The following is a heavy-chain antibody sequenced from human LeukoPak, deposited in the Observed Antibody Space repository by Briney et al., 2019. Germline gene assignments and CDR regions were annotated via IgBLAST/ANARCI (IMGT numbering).Heavy chain of an antibody. CDR1: GGSINNFY. D-gene: IGHD2/OR15-2a*01. CDR2: ISTTGTT. CDR3: ARASYCDNTVCHNLAWFGP. Sequence: SETLSLTCTISGGSINNFYWSWIRQPAGKGLEWIGRISTTGTTNYNPSLKSRVTMSLDSPKNQFSLKVTSVTAADTAVYYCARASYCDNTVCHNLAWFGPWGQGALVTVSS. V-gene: IGHV4-4*07. J-gene: IGHJ5*02.